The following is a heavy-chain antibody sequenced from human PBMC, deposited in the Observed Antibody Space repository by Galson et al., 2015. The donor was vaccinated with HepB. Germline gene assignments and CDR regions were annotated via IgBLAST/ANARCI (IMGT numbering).Heavy chain of an antibody. Sequence: CAISGDSVSSNSAAWNWIGQSPSRGLEWLGRTYYRSKWYYDYEVSVKSRITINADTSKNQFSLQLNSVSPEDTAVYYCARDAPGGETIYDYWGQGTLVTVSS. CDR1: GDSVSSNSAA. V-gene: IGHV6-1*01. D-gene: IGHD4-23*01. CDR3: ARDAPGGETIYDY. CDR2: TYYRSKWYY. J-gene: IGHJ4*02.